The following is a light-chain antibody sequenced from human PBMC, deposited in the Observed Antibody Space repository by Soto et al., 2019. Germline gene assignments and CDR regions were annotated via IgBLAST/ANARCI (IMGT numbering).Light chain of an antibody. CDR1: SSDVGGYNY. J-gene: IGLJ1*01. V-gene: IGLV2-14*01. Sequence: QSVLTQPASVSGSPGQSITISCTGTSSDVGGYNYVSWYQQHPGKAPKLMIYDVSNRPSGVSNRFSGSKSGNTASLTISGLQAEDEADYYCSSYTSSREVCGTGTKLTVL. CDR3: SSYTSSREV. CDR2: DVS.